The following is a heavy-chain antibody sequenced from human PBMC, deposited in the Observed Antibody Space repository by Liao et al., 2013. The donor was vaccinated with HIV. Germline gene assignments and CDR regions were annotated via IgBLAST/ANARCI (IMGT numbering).Heavy chain of an antibody. CDR1: GGSISSGSYY. V-gene: IGHV4-39*02. Sequence: QVQLQESGPGLVKPSQTLSLTCTVSGGSISSGSYYWSWIRQPPGKGLEWIGEINHSGSTNYIPSLKSRVTMSVDTSKNHFSLKLSSVTAADTAVYYCARAAVALDYWGQGTLVTVSS. CDR3: ARAAVALDY. D-gene: IGHD6-19*01. J-gene: IGHJ4*02. CDR2: INHSGST.